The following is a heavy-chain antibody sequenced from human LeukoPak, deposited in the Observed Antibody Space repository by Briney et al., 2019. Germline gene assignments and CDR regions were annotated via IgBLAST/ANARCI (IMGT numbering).Heavy chain of an antibody. D-gene: IGHD1-1*01. J-gene: IGHJ5*02. CDR2: IYYSGST. V-gene: IGHV4-59*08. CDR3: AGERGYRGIAGP. CDR1: GGSISSYY. Sequence: SETLSLTCTVSGGSISSYYWSWIRQPPGKGLEWIGYIYYSGSTNYNPSLKSRVTISVDTSKNQFSPKLSSVTAADTAVYYCAGERGYRGIAGPWGQGTLVTVSS.